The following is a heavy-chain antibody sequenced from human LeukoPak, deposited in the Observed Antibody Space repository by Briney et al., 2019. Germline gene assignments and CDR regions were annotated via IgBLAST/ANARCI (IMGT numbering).Heavy chain of an antibody. D-gene: IGHD3-10*01. CDR2: ISSSSSYI. J-gene: IGHJ4*02. V-gene: IGHV3-21*01. CDR1: GFTFSSYS. CDR3: ARDSRAGFDY. Sequence: PRGSLRLSCAASGFTFSSYSMNWVRQAPGKGLEWVSSISSSSSYIYYADSVKGRFTISRDNAKNSLYLQMNSLRAEDTAVYYCARDSRAGFDYWGQGTLVTVSS.